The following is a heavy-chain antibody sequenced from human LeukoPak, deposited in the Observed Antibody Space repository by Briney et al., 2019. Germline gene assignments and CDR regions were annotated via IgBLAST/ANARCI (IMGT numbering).Heavy chain of an antibody. V-gene: IGHV3-11*01. D-gene: IGHD3-3*01. J-gene: IGHJ6*02. CDR1: GFTFSDYY. Sequence: GGSLRLSCAASGFTFSDYYMSWIRQAPGKGLEWVSYISSSGSTIYYADSVKGRFTISRDNAKNSLYLQMNSLRAEDTAVYYCARVYYDFWSGYFSSTYGMDVWGQGTTVTVSS. CDR3: ARVYYDFWSGYFSSTYGMDV. CDR2: ISSSGSTI.